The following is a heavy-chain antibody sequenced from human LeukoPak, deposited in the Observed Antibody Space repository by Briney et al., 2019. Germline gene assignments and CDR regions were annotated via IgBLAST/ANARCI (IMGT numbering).Heavy chain of an antibody. D-gene: IGHD5-18*01. V-gene: IGHV4-59*11. J-gene: IGHJ4*02. Sequence: SETLSLTCTVSGGSISSHYWSWISQPPGKGLEWIAYLLDSVNTKDNPSLQSRLTISADTSKNQFSLQLSSVTAADTAVYYCATLKRGSIYGYFDFWGQGIKVTVSS. CDR2: LLDSVNT. CDR1: GGSISSHY. CDR3: ATLKRGSIYGYFDF.